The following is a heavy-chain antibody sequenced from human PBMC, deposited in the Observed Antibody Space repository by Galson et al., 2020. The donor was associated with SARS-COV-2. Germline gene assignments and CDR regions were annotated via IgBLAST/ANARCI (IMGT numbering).Heavy chain of an antibody. D-gene: IGHD7-27*01. CDR2: IYSEGSST. Sequence: GGSLRLSCAASGFTFSSYWMHWVRQAPGRGLVWVSRIYSEGSSTSYADSVKGRFTISGDNAKNTLYLQMNSLRAEDTAVYYCARGDMGNDYFDYWGQGTLVTVSS. V-gene: IGHV3-74*01. J-gene: IGHJ4*02. CDR1: GFTFSSYW. CDR3: ARGDMGNDYFDY.